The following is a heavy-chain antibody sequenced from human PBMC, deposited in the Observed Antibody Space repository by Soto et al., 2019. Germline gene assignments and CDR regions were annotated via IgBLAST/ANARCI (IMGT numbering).Heavy chain of an antibody. CDR1: GYTFTSYG. CDR3: ARVVVTPDYYYYGMDV. D-gene: IGHD2-21*01. CDR2: ISAYSGNT. Sequence: QVQLVHSGAEVKKPGASVKVSCKASGYTFTSYGISWVRQAPGQGLEWMGWISAYSGNTNYAQKLQGRVTMTTDTSTSTAYMELRSLRSDDTAVYYCARVVVTPDYYYYGMDVWGQGTTVTVSS. J-gene: IGHJ6*02. V-gene: IGHV1-18*04.